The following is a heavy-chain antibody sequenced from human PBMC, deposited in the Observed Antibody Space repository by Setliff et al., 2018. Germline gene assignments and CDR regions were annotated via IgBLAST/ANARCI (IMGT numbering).Heavy chain of an antibody. V-gene: IGHV1-18*01. CDR1: GYTFLSYG. CDR2: ISAYTGKT. CDR3: ARAPRLEWILPTFDY. J-gene: IGHJ4*02. Sequence: ASVKVSCKAVGYTFLSYGLSWVRQAPGQGLEWMGWISAYTGKTDYAQNFQGRVTMTTDTSTNTAYLELRSLRYDDTAVYFCARAPRLEWILPTFDYWGQGTPVTVAS. D-gene: IGHD3-3*01.